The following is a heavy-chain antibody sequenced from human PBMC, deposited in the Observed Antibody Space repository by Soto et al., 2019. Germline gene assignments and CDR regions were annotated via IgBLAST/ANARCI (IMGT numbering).Heavy chain of an antibody. V-gene: IGHV4-39*01. CDR2: IYYSGST. J-gene: IGHJ5*02. CDR1: GGSISSSSYY. D-gene: IGHD6-13*01. Sequence: SDTLSLTCTVSGGSISSSSYYWGWIRQPPGKRQEWIGSIYYSGSTYYNPSLKSRVTISVDTSKNQFSLKLSSVTAADTAVYYCARPQAFIAAARTRSSNRFDPRDQGTLVTVSS. CDR3: ARPQAFIAAARTRSSNRFDP.